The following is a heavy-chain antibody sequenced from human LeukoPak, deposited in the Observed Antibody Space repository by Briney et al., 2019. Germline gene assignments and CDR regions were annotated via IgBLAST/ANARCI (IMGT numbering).Heavy chain of an antibody. V-gene: IGHV3-23*01. J-gene: IGHJ4*02. Sequence: PGGSLRLSCAGSGFTFSSYAMSWVRQAPGKGLEWVSAISDTGATTYDADSVKGRFTISRDNSRSTLYQQMNSLRAEDTALYYCAKDTSIGRYCTNGVCSPFDYWGQGTLVTASS. CDR1: GFTFSSYA. D-gene: IGHD2-8*01. CDR3: AKDTSIGRYCTNGVCSPFDY. CDR2: ISDTGATT.